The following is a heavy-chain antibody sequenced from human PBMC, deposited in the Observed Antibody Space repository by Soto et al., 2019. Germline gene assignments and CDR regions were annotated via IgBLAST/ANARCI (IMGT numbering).Heavy chain of an antibody. V-gene: IGHV3-9*01. CDR1: GFTFDDYA. J-gene: IGHJ3*02. D-gene: IGHD3-3*01. CDR2: ISWNSGSI. CDR3: AKDMFYDFAGAFDI. Sequence: EVQLVESGGGLVQPGRSLRLSCAASGFTFDDYAMHWVRQAPGKGLEWVSGISWNSGSIGYADSVKGRFTISRDNAKNSLYLQMNSLRAEDTALYYCAKDMFYDFAGAFDIWGQGTMVTVSS.